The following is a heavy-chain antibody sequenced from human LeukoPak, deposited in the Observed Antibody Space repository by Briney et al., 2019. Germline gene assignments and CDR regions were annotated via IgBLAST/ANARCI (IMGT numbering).Heavy chain of an antibody. Sequence: GGSLRLSCAASGFTFSYYAMAWVRQAPGKGLEWVSTINGRDSNTYYADSVKGRFTISRDDSKDTLHLQMNSLKAEDTAVYYCAKVQTDVPAASYYYYFGLDVWGQGTMVTVSS. CDR3: AKVQTDVPAASYYYYFGLDV. J-gene: IGHJ6*02. D-gene: IGHD2-2*01. V-gene: IGHV3-23*01. CDR2: INGRDSNT. CDR1: GFTFSYYA.